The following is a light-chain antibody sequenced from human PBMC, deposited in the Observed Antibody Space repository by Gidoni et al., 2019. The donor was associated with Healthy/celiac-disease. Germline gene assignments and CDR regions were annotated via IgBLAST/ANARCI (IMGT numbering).Light chain of an antibody. V-gene: IGLV6-57*04. Sequence: FMLTHPHSVSDPPGKTVTISCTRSSGSIASNYVQWYQQRPGSAPTTVIYEDNQRPSGVPDRFSGSIDSSSISASLTIAGLKAEDEADCYCQSYDSSTVVFGGGTKLTVL. J-gene: IGLJ2*01. CDR2: EDN. CDR1: SGSIASNY. CDR3: QSYDSSTVV.